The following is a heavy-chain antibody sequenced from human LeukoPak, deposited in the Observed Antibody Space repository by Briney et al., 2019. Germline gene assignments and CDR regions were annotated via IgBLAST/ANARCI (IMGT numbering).Heavy chain of an antibody. CDR3: ARDLYCSGGSCYSLDY. J-gene: IGHJ4*02. CDR2: ISYDGSNK. D-gene: IGHD2-15*01. V-gene: IGHV3-30-3*01. CDR1: GFTFSSYA. Sequence: GGSPRLSCAASGFTFSSYAMHWVRQAPGKGLEWVAVISYDGSNKYYADSVKGRFTISRDNAKNSLYLQMNSLRAEDTAVYYCARDLYCSGGSCYSLDYWGQGTLVTVSS.